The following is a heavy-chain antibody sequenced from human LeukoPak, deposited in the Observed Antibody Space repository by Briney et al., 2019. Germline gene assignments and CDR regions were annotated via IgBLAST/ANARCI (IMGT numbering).Heavy chain of an antibody. D-gene: IGHD6-6*01. Sequence: SETLSLTCTVSGGSISSSSHYWGWIRQPPGKGLEWIGSIYYSGSTYCNPSLESRVTISVDTSKNQFSLKVSSVTAADTAVYYCARRGASSSEEYWGQGTLVTVSS. CDR3: ARRGASSSEEY. CDR1: GGSISSSSHY. J-gene: IGHJ4*02. V-gene: IGHV4-39*01. CDR2: IYYSGST.